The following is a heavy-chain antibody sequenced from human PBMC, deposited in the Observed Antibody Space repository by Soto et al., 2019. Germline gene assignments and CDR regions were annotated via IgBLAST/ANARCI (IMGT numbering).Heavy chain of an antibody. V-gene: IGHV4-31*03. CDR2: IYYSGST. Sequence: QVQLQESGPGLVKPSQTLSLTCTVSGGSISSGGYYWSWIRQHPGKGLEWIGYIYYSGSTYYNPSLKSRVTISVDTSKNQFSLKLSSVTAADTAVYYCARDRGDSSAQWGDAFDIWGQGTMVTVSS. CDR1: GGSISSGGYY. J-gene: IGHJ3*02. D-gene: IGHD3-22*01. CDR3: ARDRGDSSAQWGDAFDI.